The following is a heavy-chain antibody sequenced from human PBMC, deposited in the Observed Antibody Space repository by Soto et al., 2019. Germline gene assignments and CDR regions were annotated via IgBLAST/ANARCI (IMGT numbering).Heavy chain of an antibody. D-gene: IGHD3-22*01. J-gene: IGHJ5*02. Sequence: GSGPTLVNPTRTLTLTCTFSGFSLSTSGVGVGWIRQPPGKALEWLALIYLNDDKRYSPSLKSRLTITKDTSKNQVVLTMTNMDPVDTATYYCAHRGWLGGWFDPWGQGTLVTVSS. CDR3: AHRGWLGGWFDP. CDR1: GFSLSTSGVG. V-gene: IGHV2-5*01. CDR2: IYLNDDK.